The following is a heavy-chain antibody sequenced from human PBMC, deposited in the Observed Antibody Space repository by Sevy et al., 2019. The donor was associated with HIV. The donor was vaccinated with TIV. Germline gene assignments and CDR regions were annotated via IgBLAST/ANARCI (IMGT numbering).Heavy chain of an antibody. V-gene: IGHV3-23*01. Sequence: GGSLRLSCAASGFTFAKYSMSWLRQAPGKGLEWVSTFSFGCGRINYADSVKGRFTISRDDSKNTLYLQMNSLRAEDTATYFCAREGCTQPHGYWGQGTLVTVSP. CDR1: GFTFAKYS. CDR2: FSFGCGRI. CDR3: AREGCTQPHGY. J-gene: IGHJ4*02.